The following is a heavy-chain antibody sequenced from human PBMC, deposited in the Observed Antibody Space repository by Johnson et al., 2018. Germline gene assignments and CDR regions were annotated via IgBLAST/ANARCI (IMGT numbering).Heavy chain of an antibody. CDR2: FNWKTVGR. D-gene: IGHD3-22*01. V-gene: IGHV3-9*01. Sequence: VQLVQSGGGLVQPGRSLRLSCAASGFTFEDYAMHWVRQAPGKGLEWVSGFNWKTVGRGYAGSVKGRFTISRDNSKNTLDLQMNSLRAEDTAVDYCARDGGYYYDSSGYYLAEYFQHWGQGTLVTVSS. CDR1: GFTFEDYA. CDR3: ARDGGYYYDSSGYYLAEYFQH. J-gene: IGHJ1*01.